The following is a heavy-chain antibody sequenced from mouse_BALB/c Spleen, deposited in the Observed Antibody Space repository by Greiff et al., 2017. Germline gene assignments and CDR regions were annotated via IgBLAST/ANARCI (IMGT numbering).Heavy chain of an antibody. D-gene: IGHD2-3*01. CDR2: ISSGSSTI. Sequence: EVHLVESGGGLVKPGGSLKLSCAASGFTFSSYAMSWVRQSPEKRLEWVAYISSGSSTIYYADTVKGRFTISRDNPKNTLFLQMTSLRSEDTAMYYCARGDGYYFYAMDYWGQGTSVTVSS. J-gene: IGHJ4*01. CDR3: ARGDGYYFYAMDY. CDR1: GFTFSSYA. V-gene: IGHV5-17*02.